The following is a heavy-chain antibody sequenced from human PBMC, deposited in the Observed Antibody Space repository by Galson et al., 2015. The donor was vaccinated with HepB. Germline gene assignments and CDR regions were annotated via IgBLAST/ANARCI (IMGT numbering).Heavy chain of an antibody. CDR1: GFTFSSYW. CDR2: IKQDGSEK. D-gene: IGHD3-3*01. V-gene: IGHV3-7*03. CDR3: AREYDFWSSDAFDI. J-gene: IGHJ3*02. Sequence: SLRLSCAASGFTFSSYWMSWVRQAPGKGLEWVANIKQDGSEKYYVDSVKGRFTISRDNAKNSLYLQMNSLRAEDTAVYYCAREYDFWSSDAFDIWGQGTMVTVSS.